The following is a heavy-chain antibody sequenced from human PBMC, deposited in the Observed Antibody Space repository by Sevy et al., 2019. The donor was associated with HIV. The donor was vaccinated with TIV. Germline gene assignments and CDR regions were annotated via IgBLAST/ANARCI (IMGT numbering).Heavy chain of an antibody. V-gene: IGHV3-48*02. D-gene: IGHD3-16*02. CDR3: VRTVSGTFRYDDF. Sequence: GGCLRLSCAASGFMFKRYSMNWVRQAPGTGLEWLSYINSGSGAISYADSVKDRFTISRDNAKNSLYLQMNSLRDEDTAVYYCVRTVSGTFRYDDFWGQGTLVTVSS. CDR1: GFMFKRYS. J-gene: IGHJ4*02. CDR2: INSGSGAI.